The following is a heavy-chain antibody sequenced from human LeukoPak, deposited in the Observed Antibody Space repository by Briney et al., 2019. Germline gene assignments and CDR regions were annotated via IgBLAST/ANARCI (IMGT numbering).Heavy chain of an antibody. CDR3: ARYSCGYLGIDY. D-gene: IGHD5-18*01. Sequence: SETLSLTCAVSGGSISSGGYSWSWIRQPPGKGLEWIGYIYHSGSTYYNPSLKSRVTISVDRSKNQFSLKLSSVTAADTAVYYCARYSCGYLGIDYWGQGTLVTVSS. V-gene: IGHV4-30-2*01. CDR2: IYHSGST. CDR1: GGSISSGGYS. J-gene: IGHJ4*02.